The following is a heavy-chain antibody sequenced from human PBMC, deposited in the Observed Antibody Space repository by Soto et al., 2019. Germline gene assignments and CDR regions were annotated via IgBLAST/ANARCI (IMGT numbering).Heavy chain of an antibody. Sequence: QGTLKESGPTLVKPTQTFTLTCSFSGFSLSTSGVGVGWIRQSPGKAPEWLALIYWSGDEHYRPSLKSRLSIIKDTSRNHVVLIMSDMDPVDTATYYCARGLATLPVFAFDIWGQGTMVTVSS. CDR2: IYWSGDE. D-gene: IGHD6-6*01. CDR1: GFSLSTSGVG. J-gene: IGHJ3*02. V-gene: IGHV2-5*01. CDR3: ARGLATLPVFAFDI.